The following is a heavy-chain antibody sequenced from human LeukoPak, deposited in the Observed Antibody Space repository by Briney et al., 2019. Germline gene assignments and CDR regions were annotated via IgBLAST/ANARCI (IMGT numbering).Heavy chain of an antibody. CDR3: ARGGSAVQQLVYY. J-gene: IGHJ4*02. Sequence: RASVKVSCKASGYTFTSYYMHWVRQAPGQGLEWMGIINPGGTNTGYAQKFQGRVTMASDTSTSTVSMELSSLKSEDTAVYYCARGGSAVQQLVYYWGQGTLVTVSS. CDR2: INPGGTNT. CDR1: GYTFTSYY. V-gene: IGHV1-46*01. D-gene: IGHD6-6*01.